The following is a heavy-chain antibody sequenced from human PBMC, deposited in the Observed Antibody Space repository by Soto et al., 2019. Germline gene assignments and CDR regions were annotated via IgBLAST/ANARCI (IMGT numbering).Heavy chain of an antibody. J-gene: IGHJ6*02. CDR2: IYYSGST. V-gene: IGHV4-39*01. D-gene: IGHD6-19*01. CDR3: ARIGAVAGTPPFPNYYYGMDV. CDR1: GGSISSSSYY. Sequence: SETLSLTCTVSGGSISSSSYYWGWIRQPPGTGLEWIGSIYYSGSTYYNPSLKSRVTISVDTSKNQFSMKLSSVTAADTAVYYCARIGAVAGTPPFPNYYYGMDVWGQGTTVTVSS.